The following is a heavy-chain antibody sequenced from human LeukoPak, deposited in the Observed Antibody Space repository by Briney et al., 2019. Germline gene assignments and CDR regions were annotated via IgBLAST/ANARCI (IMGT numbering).Heavy chain of an antibody. D-gene: IGHD3-10*01. CDR2: INPNSGGT. CDR3: ARGRSKINWFDP. CDR1: GYTFTGYY. Sequence: ASVKVSCKASGYTFTGYYMHWVRQAPGQGLEWMGRINPNSGGTNYAQKFQGRVTMTRDTSISTAYMELSRLRSDDTAVYYCARGRSKINWFDPWGQGTPVTVSS. V-gene: IGHV1-2*06. J-gene: IGHJ5*02.